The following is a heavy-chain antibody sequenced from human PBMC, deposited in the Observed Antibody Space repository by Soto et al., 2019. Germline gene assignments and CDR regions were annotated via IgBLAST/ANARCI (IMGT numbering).Heavy chain of an antibody. D-gene: IGHD6-13*01. CDR2: FDPEDGET. J-gene: IGHJ4*02. CDR1: GYTITDLS. CDR3: ARDWAAAGPFDY. V-gene: IGHV1-24*01. Sequence: ASVKLSCTVSGYTITDLSMHWVRQAPGKGLEWMGGFDPEDGETIYAQKFQGRVTMTEDTSTDTAYMELSSLRSDDTAVYYCARDWAAAGPFDYWGQGTLVTVSS.